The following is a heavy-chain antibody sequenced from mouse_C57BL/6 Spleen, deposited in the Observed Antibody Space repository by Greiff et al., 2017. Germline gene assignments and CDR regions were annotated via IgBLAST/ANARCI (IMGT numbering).Heavy chain of an antibody. J-gene: IGHJ3*01. Sequence: QVTLKVCGPGILQSSQTLSLTCSFSGFSLSTSGMGVSWIRQPSGKGLEWLAHIYWDDDKRYNPSLKRRLTISKDTSRNQVFLKITSVDTADTATYYCARPIYYDYDGFAYWGQGTLVTVSA. V-gene: IGHV8-12*01. CDR2: IYWDDDK. CDR1: GFSLSTSGMG. D-gene: IGHD2-4*01. CDR3: ARPIYYDYDGFAY.